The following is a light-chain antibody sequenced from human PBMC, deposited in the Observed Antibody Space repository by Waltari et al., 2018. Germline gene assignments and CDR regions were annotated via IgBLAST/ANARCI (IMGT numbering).Light chain of an antibody. V-gene: IGLV2-14*03. J-gene: IGLJ2*01. CDR3: SAYISRSISYVI. CDR1: SSDISDYNF. CDR2: YVT. Sequence: QPALTQPASMSGSPGQSVTISCTGTSSDISDYNFVSWYQQHPGKGPKLIIYYVTTRASGVSNRFSGSKSGNRASLTISGLQAEDEADYYCSAYISRSISYVIFGGGTKLTVL.